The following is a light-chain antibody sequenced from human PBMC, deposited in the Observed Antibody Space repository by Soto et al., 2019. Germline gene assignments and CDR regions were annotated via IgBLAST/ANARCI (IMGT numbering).Light chain of an antibody. J-gene: IGKJ3*01. CDR3: QQYGSSPLFT. CDR2: GAS. V-gene: IGKV3-20*01. CDR1: QSVRASY. Sequence: EIVLTQSPGTLSLSPGERATLSCRASQSVRASYLAWYQQKPGQAPRLLIYGASTRATGIPDRFSGSGSGTDFTLTISRLEPEYFAVYYCQQYGSSPLFTFGPGTKVDIK.